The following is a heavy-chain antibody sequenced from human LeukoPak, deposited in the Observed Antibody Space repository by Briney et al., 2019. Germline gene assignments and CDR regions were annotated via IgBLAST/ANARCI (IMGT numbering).Heavy chain of an antibody. CDR1: EYTLTELS. V-gene: IGHV1-24*01. D-gene: IGHD1-26*01. J-gene: IGHJ5*02. CDR2: FDPEDGET. Sequence: GASVKVSCKVSEYTLTELSMHWVRQAPGKGLEWMGSFDPEDGETIYAQKFQGRVTMTEDTSTDTAYMELTSLRSEDTAVYYCATAVSGTYVHWFDPWGQGTLVTVSS. CDR3: ATAVSGTYVHWFDP.